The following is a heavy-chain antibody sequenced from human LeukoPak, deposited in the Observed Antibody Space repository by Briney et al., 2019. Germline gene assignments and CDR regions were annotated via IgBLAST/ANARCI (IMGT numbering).Heavy chain of an antibody. CDR2: IKQDGSEK. CDR1: GFTFSSYW. D-gene: IGHD6-13*01. Sequence: GGSLRLSCAASGFTFSSYWMSWVRQAPGKGLEWVANIKQDGSEKYYVDSVKGRFTISRDNAKNSLYLQTNSLRAEDTAVYYCARDSSSWAYYYYYHMDVWGKGTTVTVSS. J-gene: IGHJ6*03. CDR3: ARDSSSWAYYYYYHMDV. V-gene: IGHV3-7*01.